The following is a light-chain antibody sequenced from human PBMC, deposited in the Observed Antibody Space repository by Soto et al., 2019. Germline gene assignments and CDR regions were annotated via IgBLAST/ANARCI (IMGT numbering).Light chain of an antibody. CDR2: GAS. V-gene: IGKV1-12*01. CDR1: QNINNW. CDR3: QQTDNFPLT. J-gene: IGKJ4*01. Sequence: DIQMTQSPSSVSASVGIRVTITCRASQNINNWLAWYQQKPGTAPKLLIYGASSLQSGVPSRFSGSGSGTDFTLTISSLQPEDFATYYCQQTDNFPLTFGGGTKIEIK.